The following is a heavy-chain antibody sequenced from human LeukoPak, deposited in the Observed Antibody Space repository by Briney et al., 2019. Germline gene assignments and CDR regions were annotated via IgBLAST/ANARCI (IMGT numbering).Heavy chain of an antibody. D-gene: IGHD6-19*01. Sequence: GGSLRLSCAASGFTFSSYSRNWVRQAPGKGLEWVSSISSSSSYIYYADSVKGRFTISRDNAKNSLYLQMNSLRAEDTAVYYCAREGSGLHFDYWGQGTLVTVSS. CDR1: GFTFSSYS. J-gene: IGHJ4*02. V-gene: IGHV3-21*01. CDR2: ISSSSSYI. CDR3: AREGSGLHFDY.